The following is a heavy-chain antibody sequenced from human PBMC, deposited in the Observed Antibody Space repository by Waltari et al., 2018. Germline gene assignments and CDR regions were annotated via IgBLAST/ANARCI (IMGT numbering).Heavy chain of an antibody. J-gene: IGHJ4*02. Sequence: EVQLLESGGGLVQPGGSLRLSCAASGFTFSNYVMSWVRQAPGKGLDWVSAISGGGGSTYYAESVKGRFTISRDNSKNTLSLQMNSLRAEDTAVYYCAKGLYSSGYRASIDHWGQGTLVTVSS. D-gene: IGHD6-25*01. CDR3: AKGLYSSGYRASIDH. CDR2: ISGGGGST. V-gene: IGHV3-23*01. CDR1: GFTFSNYV.